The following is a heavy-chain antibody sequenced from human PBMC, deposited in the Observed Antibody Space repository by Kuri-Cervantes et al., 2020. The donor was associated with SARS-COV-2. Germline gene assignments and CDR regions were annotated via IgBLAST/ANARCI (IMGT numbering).Heavy chain of an antibody. Sequence: GESLKISCEVSGFLFSASAIHWVRQGSGKGLEWVGRVRGKANNYATAYAASVKGRFTISRDDSKNMAYLHMNSLRGDDTAVYYCARVAGEGPIYYYYMDVWGKGTTVTVSS. CDR2: VRGKANNYAT. CDR3: ARVAGEGPIYYYYMDV. CDR1: GFLFSASA. V-gene: IGHV3-73*01. D-gene: IGHD3-10*01. J-gene: IGHJ6*03.